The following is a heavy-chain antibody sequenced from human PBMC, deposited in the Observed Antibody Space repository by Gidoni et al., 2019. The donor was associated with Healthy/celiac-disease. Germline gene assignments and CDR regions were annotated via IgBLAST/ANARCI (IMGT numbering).Heavy chain of an antibody. CDR3: ARVQAAAVLDDAFDI. CDR1: GGTFSSYA. Sequence: QVQLVQSGAEVKKPGSSVQVSCKASGGTFSSYAISWVRQAPGQWREWTGGIIHILGTANYAQKFQGRVTITADKSTSTAYMELSSLRSEDTAVYYCARVQAAAVLDDAFDIWGQGTMVTVSS. CDR2: IIHILGTA. V-gene: IGHV1-69*06. D-gene: IGHD6-13*01. J-gene: IGHJ3*02.